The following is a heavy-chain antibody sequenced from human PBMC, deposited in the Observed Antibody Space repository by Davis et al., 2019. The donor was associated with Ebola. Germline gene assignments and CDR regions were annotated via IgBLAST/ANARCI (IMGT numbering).Heavy chain of an antibody. CDR3: ARGGNDWPKIEDGFDI. V-gene: IGHV4-59*12. CDR1: GGSISSYY. D-gene: IGHD1-1*01. CDR2: IYYTGST. Sequence: GSLRLSCTVSGGSISSYYWSWIRQPPGQGQEWIGYIYYTGSTYYNPSLKSRVTITVDKSKNQFSLKLSSVTAADTAVYYCARGGNDWPKIEDGFDIWGQGTMVTVSS. J-gene: IGHJ3*02.